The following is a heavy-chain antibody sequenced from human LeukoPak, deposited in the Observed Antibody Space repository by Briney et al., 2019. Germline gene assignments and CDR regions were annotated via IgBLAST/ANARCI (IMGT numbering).Heavy chain of an antibody. CDR3: ARVGGGNYGSGSSLDY. J-gene: IGHJ4*02. V-gene: IGHV1-46*01. CDR1: GYTFTSYY. Sequence: ASVKVSCKASGYTFTSYYMHWVRQAPGQGLEWMGIINPRGGSTSYAQKFQGRVTMTRDMSTSTVYMELSSLRSEDTAVYYCARVGGGNYGSGSSLDYWGQGTLVTVSS. CDR2: INPRGGST. D-gene: IGHD3-10*01.